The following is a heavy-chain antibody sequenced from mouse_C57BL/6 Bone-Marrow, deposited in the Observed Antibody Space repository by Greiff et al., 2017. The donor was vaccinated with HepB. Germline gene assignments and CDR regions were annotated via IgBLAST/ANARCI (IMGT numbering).Heavy chain of an antibody. CDR1: GYTFTSYG. Sequence: VKLQESGAELARPGASVKLSCKASGYTFTSYGISWVKQRTGQGLEWIGEIYPRSGNTYYNEKFKGKATLTADKSSSTAYMELRSLTSEDSAVYFCARSSYDYDWFAYWGQGTLVTVSA. CDR2: IYPRSGNT. D-gene: IGHD2-4*01. CDR3: ARSSYDYDWFAY. V-gene: IGHV1-81*01. J-gene: IGHJ3*01.